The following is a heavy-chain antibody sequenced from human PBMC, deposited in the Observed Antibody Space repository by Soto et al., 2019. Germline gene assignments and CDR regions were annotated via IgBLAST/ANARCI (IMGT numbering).Heavy chain of an antibody. CDR2: IIPAPGTA. D-gene: IGHD4-17*01. CDR1: GGTFSSHT. J-gene: IGHJ2*01. Sequence: QDQLVHSRAEVKKPGSSVKVSCKASGGTFSSHTFSWERQAPGHGLEWMGRIIPAPGTATYEQKFQGRVAITADESATTVYMELTSLRSEDTAVLYCARTDFGDYWYFDLWGRGTLVTVSS. V-gene: IGHV1-69*08. CDR3: ARTDFGDYWYFDL.